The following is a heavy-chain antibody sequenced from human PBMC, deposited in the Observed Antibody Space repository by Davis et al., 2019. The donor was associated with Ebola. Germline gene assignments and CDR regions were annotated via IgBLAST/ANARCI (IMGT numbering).Heavy chain of an antibody. CDR1: GFTFSSYA. Sequence: PGGSLRLSCSASGFTFSSYAMHWVRQAPGKGLEYVSAISSNGGSTYYADSVKGRFTISRDNSKNTLYLQMSSLRAEDTAVYYCVKEYSSGWYDDAFDIWGQGTMVTVSS. J-gene: IGHJ3*02. CDR3: VKEYSSGWYDDAFDI. CDR2: ISSNGGST. V-gene: IGHV3-64D*06. D-gene: IGHD6-19*01.